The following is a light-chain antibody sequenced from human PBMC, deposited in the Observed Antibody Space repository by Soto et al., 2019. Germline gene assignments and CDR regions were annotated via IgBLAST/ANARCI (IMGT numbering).Light chain of an antibody. J-gene: IGKJ5*01. CDR2: GAS. CDR3: QQRSVWPIT. V-gene: IGKV3D-20*02. Sequence: EIFLTQSPGTLPLSQWESATLFWRASQSVSSSYLAWYQQKPGQAPRLLIYGASKRATGIPARFSGSGSGTDFTLTVSSLEPEDFVLYFCQQRSVWPITFGQGTLLEIK. CDR1: QSVSSSY.